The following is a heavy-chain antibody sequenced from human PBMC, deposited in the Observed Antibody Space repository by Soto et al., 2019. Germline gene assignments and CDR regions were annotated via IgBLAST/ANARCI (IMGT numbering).Heavy chain of an antibody. CDR2: INHSGST. J-gene: IGHJ6*02. Sequence: KTSETLSLTCAVYGGSFSGYYWSWIRQPPGKGLEWIGEINHSGSTNYNPSLKSRVTISVDTSKNQFSLKLSSVTAADTAVYYCARLVAGTNYGMDVWGQGTTVTVSS. D-gene: IGHD6-19*01. CDR3: ARLVAGTNYGMDV. V-gene: IGHV4-34*01. CDR1: GGSFSGYY.